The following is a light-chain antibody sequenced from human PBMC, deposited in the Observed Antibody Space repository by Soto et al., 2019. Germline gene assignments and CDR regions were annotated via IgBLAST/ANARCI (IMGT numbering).Light chain of an antibody. J-gene: IGLJ2*01. CDR3: SSYTSSGTVI. CDR1: SSDVGGYKY. CDR2: DVS. Sequence: QSALTQPASVSGSPGQSITISCTGTSSDVGGYKYVSWYQHHPGKAPKVLIYDVSNRPSGVSNRFSGSKSGNAASLTISGLQAEDEAHYYCSSYTSSGTVIFGGGTKLTVL. V-gene: IGLV2-14*03.